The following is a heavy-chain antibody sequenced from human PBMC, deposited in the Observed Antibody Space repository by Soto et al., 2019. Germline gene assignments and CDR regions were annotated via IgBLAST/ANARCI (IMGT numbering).Heavy chain of an antibody. V-gene: IGHV3-23*01. J-gene: IGHJ6*02. CDR2: INPSSGTI. Sequence: EVQLLESGGGLVQPGGSLRLACAASGFSFSNYEMTWARQAPGKGLEWVAFINPSSGTIHYADSVKGRFTISRDNSKDTLYLQLSSLRVEDTAVYYCVKGGWLDVWGQGTTVTVSS. CDR3: VKGGWLDV. D-gene: IGHD2-15*01. CDR1: GFSFSNYE.